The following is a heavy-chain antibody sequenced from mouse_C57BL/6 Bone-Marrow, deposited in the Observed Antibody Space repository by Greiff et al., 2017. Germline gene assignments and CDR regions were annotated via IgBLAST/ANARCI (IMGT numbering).Heavy chain of an antibody. D-gene: IGHD2-12*01. V-gene: IGHV1-63*01. J-gene: IGHJ2*01. Sequence: QVQLQQSGAELVRPGTSVKMSCKASGYTFTNYWIGWAKQRPGHGLEWIGDIYPGGGYTNYNEKFKGKATLTADKSSSTAYMQFSSLTSEDSASYDRARAGEVYEKEGYFDYWGQGTTLTVSS. CDR2: IYPGGGYT. CDR3: ARAGEVYEKEGYFDY. CDR1: GYTFTNYW.